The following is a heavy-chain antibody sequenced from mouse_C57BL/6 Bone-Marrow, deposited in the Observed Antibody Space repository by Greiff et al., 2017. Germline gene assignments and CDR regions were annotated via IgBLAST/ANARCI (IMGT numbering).Heavy chain of an antibody. CDR1: GYTFTSYW. J-gene: IGHJ3*01. Sequence: VQLQQPGAELVMPGASVKLSCKASGYTFTSYWMHWVKQRPGQGLEWIGEIDPSDSYTNYNHKFKGKSTLTVDKSSSTAYMQLSSLTSEDSAVYYCARTAYYDYDGAWFAYWGQGTLVTVSA. D-gene: IGHD2-4*01. CDR3: ARTAYYDYDGAWFAY. CDR2: IDPSDSYT. V-gene: IGHV1-69*01.